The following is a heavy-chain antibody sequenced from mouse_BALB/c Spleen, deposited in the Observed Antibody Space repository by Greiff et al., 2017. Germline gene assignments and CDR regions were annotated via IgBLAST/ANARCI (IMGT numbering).Heavy chain of an antibody. D-gene: IGHD1-1*01. CDR1: GFSLSTSGMG. CDR3: CRKDGRGYIDV. CDR2: NWWDDVK. V-gene: IGHV8-12*01. J-gene: IGHJ1*01. Sequence: QVPLKESGPGILQPSQSLSLTCSFSGFSLSTSGMGVGWLRQPSGLGREWLAHNWWDDVKRYNPALKSRLTISKDTSSRQIFLKIASVDTADTATYYWCRKDGRGYIDVWGAGTTVTVSS.